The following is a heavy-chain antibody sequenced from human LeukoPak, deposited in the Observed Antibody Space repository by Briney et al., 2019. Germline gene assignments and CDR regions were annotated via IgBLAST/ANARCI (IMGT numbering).Heavy chain of an antibody. CDR3: ARDGLSYTNPKNWFDP. CDR2: ISAYNGDT. D-gene: IGHD2-2*02. V-gene: IGHV1-18*01. Sequence: ASVKVSCKASGYPFTSYYINWVRQAPGQGLEWMGWISAYNGDTNYAQNLQGRVTMTTDTSTDTAYMELRSLRSDDTAVYYCARDGLSYTNPKNWFDPWGQGTLVTVSS. CDR1: GYPFTSYY. J-gene: IGHJ5*02.